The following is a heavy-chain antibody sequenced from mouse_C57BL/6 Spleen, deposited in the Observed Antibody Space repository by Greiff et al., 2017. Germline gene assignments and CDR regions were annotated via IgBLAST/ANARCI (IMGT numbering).Heavy chain of an antibody. J-gene: IGHJ1*03. D-gene: IGHD1-1*01. Sequence: QVHVKQSGAELVKPGASVKISCKASGYAFSSYWMNWVKQRPGKGLEWIGQIYPGDGDTNYNGKFKGKATLTADKSSSTAYMQLSSLTSEDSAVYFCARVGLYYYGSSYGYFDVWGTGTTVTVSS. CDR3: ARVGLYYYGSSYGYFDV. CDR1: GYAFSSYW. CDR2: IYPGDGDT. V-gene: IGHV1-80*01.